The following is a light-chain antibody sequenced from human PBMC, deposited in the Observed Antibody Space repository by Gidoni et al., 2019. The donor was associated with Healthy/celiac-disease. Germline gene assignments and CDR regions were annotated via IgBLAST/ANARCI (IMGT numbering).Light chain of an antibody. Sequence: SYELTQPPSVSVSPGQTARITCSGDALPKQYAYWYQQKPGQAPVLVIYKDSERPSGLPERFSGSSSGTTVTLTISGVQAEDEADYYCQSADSSGTYVVFGGGPKLTVL. CDR3: QSADSSGTYVV. CDR1: ALPKQY. CDR2: KDS. V-gene: IGLV3-25*02. J-gene: IGLJ2*01.